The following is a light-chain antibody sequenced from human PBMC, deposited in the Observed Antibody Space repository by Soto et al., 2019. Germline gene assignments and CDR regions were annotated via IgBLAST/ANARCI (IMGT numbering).Light chain of an antibody. V-gene: IGKV1-27*01. Sequence: DIQMTQSPSSLSASVGDRVTITCRASRGINTYLGWYQQRPGKVPSLLIYAASTLQPGVPSRFSGSGSGTDFTLTISSLQPEAVATYYCQKYNSAPLTFGPGTRVDI. CDR1: RGINTY. CDR2: AAS. J-gene: IGKJ3*01. CDR3: QKYNSAPLT.